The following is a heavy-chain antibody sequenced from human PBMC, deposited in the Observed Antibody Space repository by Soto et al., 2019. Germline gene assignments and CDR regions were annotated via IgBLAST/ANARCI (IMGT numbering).Heavy chain of an antibody. CDR1: GFTFKSYW. D-gene: IGHD6-19*01. CDR3: AKDLKGSSGPLDY. V-gene: IGHV3-74*01. J-gene: IGHJ4*02. CDR2: INGDGSST. Sequence: GGSLRLSCAASGFTFKSYWMHWVRQAPGKGLGWVSRINGDGSSTSYADSVRGRFTISRDNAKNTLYLQMNSLRAEDTAVYYCAKDLKGSSGPLDYWGQGTLVTVSS.